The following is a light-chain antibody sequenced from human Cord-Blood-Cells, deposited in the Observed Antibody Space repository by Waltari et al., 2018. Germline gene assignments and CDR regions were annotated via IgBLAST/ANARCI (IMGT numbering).Light chain of an antibody. CDR3: CSYAGSYTWV. J-gene: IGLJ3*02. CDR2: DVS. V-gene: IGLV2-11*01. Sequence: QSALTQPRSVPGSPVQSVTISCTGTSSVVGGYNYVSWYQQHPGKAPKLMIYDVSKRPSGVPDRCSGSKSGNTASLTIAGLQAEDEADYYCCSYAGSYTWVFGGGTKLTVL. CDR1: SSVVGGYNY.